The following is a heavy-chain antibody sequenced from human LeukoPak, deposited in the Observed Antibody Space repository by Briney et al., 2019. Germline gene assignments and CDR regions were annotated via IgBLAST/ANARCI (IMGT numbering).Heavy chain of an antibody. CDR3: ASLTSPLYQLLDYGMDV. V-gene: IGHV4-34*12. D-gene: IGHD2-2*01. CDR1: GGSFSDYY. CDR2: IIHSGST. J-gene: IGHJ6*02. Sequence: PSETLSLTCAVYGGSFSDYYWSWIRQHPGKGLEWIGEIIHSGSTNYNPSLKRRGTISVDTSKYQFSLKLSSVTAADTAVYYCASLTSPLYQLLDYGMDVWGQGTTVTVSS.